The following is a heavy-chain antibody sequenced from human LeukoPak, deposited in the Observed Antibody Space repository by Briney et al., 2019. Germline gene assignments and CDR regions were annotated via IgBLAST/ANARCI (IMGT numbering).Heavy chain of an antibody. V-gene: IGHV4-39*07. J-gene: IGHJ4*02. CDR1: GGSISSSSYY. D-gene: IGHD1-14*01. CDR2: IYYSGST. CDR3: AREGTPGPFDY. Sequence: SETLSLTCTVSGGSISSSSYYWGWIRQPPGKGLEWIGSIYYSGSTYYNPSLKSRVTISVDTSKNQFSLKLSSVTAADTAVYYCAREGTPGPFDYWGQGTLVTVSS.